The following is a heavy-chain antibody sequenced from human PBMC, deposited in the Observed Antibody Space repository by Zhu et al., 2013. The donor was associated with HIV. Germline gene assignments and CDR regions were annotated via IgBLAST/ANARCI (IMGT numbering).Heavy chain of an antibody. CDR3: ASTGGLYNWNDGGLFDY. CDR1: GGTFSSYA. CDR2: IIPIFGTA. Sequence: QVQLVQSGAEVKKPGSSVKVSCKASGGTFSSYAISWVRQAPGQGLEWMGGIIPIFGTANYAQKFQGRVTITADESTSTAYMELSSLRSEDTAVYYCASTGGLYNWNDGGLFDYWGQGTLVTVSS. D-gene: IGHD1-1*01. J-gene: IGHJ4*02. V-gene: IGHV1-69*01.